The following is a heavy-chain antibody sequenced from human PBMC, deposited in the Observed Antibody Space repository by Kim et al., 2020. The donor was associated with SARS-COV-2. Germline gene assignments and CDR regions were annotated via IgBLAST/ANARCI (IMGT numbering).Heavy chain of an antibody. D-gene: IGHD3-10*01. J-gene: IGHJ4*02. Sequence: DGRNKYYANSMEGRFSISRENSRNTLYLQMSSLRVEDTAVYYCARHSRGGYWGQGTLVTVSS. CDR3: ARHSRGGY. CDR2: DGRNK. V-gene: IGHV3-33*01.